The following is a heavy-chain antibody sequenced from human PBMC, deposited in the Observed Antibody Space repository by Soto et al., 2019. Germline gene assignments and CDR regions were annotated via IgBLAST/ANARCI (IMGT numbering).Heavy chain of an antibody. V-gene: IGHV3-13*01. J-gene: IGHJ6*02. D-gene: IGHD5-18*01. Sequence: GRSLRLSCAASGFTFSSFDMHWVRQATGKGLEWVSAIGTAGDTYYPGSVKGRFTISRENAKNSLYLQMNSLRAEDTAVYYCARGRDWIRYGMDVWGQGTTVTVSS. CDR3: ARGRDWIRYGMDV. CDR1: GFTFSSFD. CDR2: IGTAGDT.